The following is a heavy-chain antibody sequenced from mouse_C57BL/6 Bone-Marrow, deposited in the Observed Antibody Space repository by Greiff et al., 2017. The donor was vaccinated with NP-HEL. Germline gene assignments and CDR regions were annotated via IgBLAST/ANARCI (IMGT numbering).Heavy chain of an antibody. D-gene: IGHD1-1*01. CDR3: ARSAYYGSSSWFAC. Sequence: VQLQQSGAELVRPGTSVKMSCKASGYTFTNYWIGWAKQRPGHGLEWIGDIYPGGGYTNYNEKFKGKATLTADKSSSTAYMQFSSLTSEDSAIYYCARSAYYGSSSWFACWGQGTLVTVSA. CDR2: IYPGGGYT. J-gene: IGHJ3*01. V-gene: IGHV1-63*01. CDR1: GYTFTNYW.